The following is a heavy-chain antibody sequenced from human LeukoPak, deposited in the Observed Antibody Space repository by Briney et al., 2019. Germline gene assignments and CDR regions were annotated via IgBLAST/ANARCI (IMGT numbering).Heavy chain of an antibody. Sequence: GGSLRLSCAASGFRFSTQAMSWVRQAPGKGPQWLSTIFGSEDNTHYADSVKGRFSISGDNSKNTLFPQMNSLRVEDTAIYYCAKVRVNLDVDFDYWGQGTLVTVSS. CDR3: AKVRVNLDVDFDY. D-gene: IGHD3-10*02. J-gene: IGHJ4*02. CDR2: IFGSEDNT. V-gene: IGHV3-23*01. CDR1: GFRFSTQA.